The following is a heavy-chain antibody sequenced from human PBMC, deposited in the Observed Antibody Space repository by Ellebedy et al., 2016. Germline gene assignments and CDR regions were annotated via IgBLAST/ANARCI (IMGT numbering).Heavy chain of an antibody. Sequence: GESLKISXTASGLNFNTFFMSWVRQAPGKGLGWVSTISAGSDITRLADSVKGRFTISRDSSKNSVYLRMNNLRVEDTAVYYCRQGHYADLWGQGTLVTVSS. J-gene: IGHJ4*02. D-gene: IGHD4-17*01. CDR3: RQGHYADL. V-gene: IGHV3-23*01. CDR1: GLNFNTFF. CDR2: ISAGSDIT.